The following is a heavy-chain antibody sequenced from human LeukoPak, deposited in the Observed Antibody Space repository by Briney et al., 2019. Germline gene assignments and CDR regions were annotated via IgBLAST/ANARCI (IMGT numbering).Heavy chain of an antibody. J-gene: IGHJ4*02. D-gene: IGHD2-15*01. CDR3: ASLPYSGPWDY. V-gene: IGHV3-74*01. CDR1: GFTFSNYW. CDR2: INTDGSST. Sequence: QPGGSLRLSCAASGFTFSNYWMHWVRQAPGKGLVWVSRINTDGSSTAYADFVKGRFTISRDNAKNTLYLQMNSLRAEDTAVYYCASLPYSGPWDYWGQGTLVTVSS.